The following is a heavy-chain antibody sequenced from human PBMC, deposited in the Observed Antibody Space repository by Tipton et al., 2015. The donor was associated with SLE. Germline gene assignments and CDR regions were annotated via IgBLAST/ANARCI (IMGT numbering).Heavy chain of an antibody. D-gene: IGHD2-21*02. CDR2: ISESGLT. J-gene: IGHJ4*02. CDR3: ARDGGGDMLDV. V-gene: IGHV4-59*01. Sequence: TLSLTCSVSGGFIIGFYWIWIRQPPGRELEWIGYISESGLTTYNPSLKSRVTMSVDTSKNEFSLNLDSLTTADTAMYFCARDGGGDMLDVWGQGALVTVSS. CDR1: GGFIIGFY.